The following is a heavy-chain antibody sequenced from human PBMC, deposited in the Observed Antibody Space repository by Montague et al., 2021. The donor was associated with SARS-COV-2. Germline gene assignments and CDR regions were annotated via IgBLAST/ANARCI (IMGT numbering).Heavy chain of an antibody. CDR1: GGSISSSSYY. CDR3: ARHASYDYSKDLYNYYYYGMDV. D-gene: IGHD4-11*01. Sequence: SETLSLTCTVSGGSISSSSYYWGWIRQPPGKGLEWIGSIYYSGSTYYNPSLESRVTISVDTSKNQFSLKLSSVTAADTAVYYCARHASYDYSKDLYNYYYYGMDVWGQGTTVTVSS. CDR2: IYYSGST. J-gene: IGHJ6*02. V-gene: IGHV4-39*01.